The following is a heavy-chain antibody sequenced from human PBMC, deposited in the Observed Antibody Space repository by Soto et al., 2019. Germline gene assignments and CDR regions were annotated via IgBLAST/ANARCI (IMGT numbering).Heavy chain of an antibody. J-gene: IGHJ3*02. Sequence: SVKVSCKASGYTFTDYYMHWVRQAPGQGLEWMGWINPNSGATNYAQKFQGRVTMTRDTSISTAYMELSRLRSDDTADTAVYYCARSLKRADAFDIWGQGTMVTVSS. CDR3: ARSLKRADAFDI. CDR1: GYTFTDYY. V-gene: IGHV1-2*02. CDR2: INPNSGAT.